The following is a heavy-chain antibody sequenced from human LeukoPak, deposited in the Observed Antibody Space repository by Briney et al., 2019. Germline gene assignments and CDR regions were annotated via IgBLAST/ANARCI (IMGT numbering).Heavy chain of an antibody. V-gene: IGHV1-18*01. CDR1: GYTFTMYG. D-gene: IGHD3-3*01. CDR3: ARVRGRSGYYREFDY. CDR2: ISPYNGKS. J-gene: IGHJ4*02. Sequence: ASVKVSCKASGYTFTMYGITWVRQAPGQGLEWVGWISPYNGKSNYAQKLQDRVTMTTDISTSTAYLELRSLKSDDTAVYYCARVRGRSGYYREFDYWGQGTLVTVSS.